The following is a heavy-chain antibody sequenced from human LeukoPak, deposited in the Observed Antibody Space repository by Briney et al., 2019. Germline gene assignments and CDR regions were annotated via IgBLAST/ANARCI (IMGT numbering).Heavy chain of an antibody. CDR3: ARDRYGSGSPID. Sequence: GGSLRLSCAASGFTFSSYSMNWVRQAPGKGLEWVSSISSSSNYIYYADSLKGRFTISRDNAKNSLYLQMNSLRAEDTAVYYCARDRYGSGSPIDWGQGTLVTVSS. J-gene: IGHJ4*02. CDR1: GFTFSSYS. D-gene: IGHD3-10*01. CDR2: ISSSSNYI. V-gene: IGHV3-21*01.